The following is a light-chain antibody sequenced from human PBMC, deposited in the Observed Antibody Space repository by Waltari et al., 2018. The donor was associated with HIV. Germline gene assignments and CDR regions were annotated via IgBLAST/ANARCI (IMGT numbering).Light chain of an antibody. J-gene: IGKJ1*01. CDR3: QQSYTTPPGT. CDR1: QTISTY. V-gene: IGKV1-39*01. CDR2: ASS. Sequence: DIQMTQSPSSLSASVGDRVTITCRASQTISTYLNWYQQKPGKAPKLLIYASSSLQSGVPSKFSGRGSWTNFTLTISSLQPEDFATYYCQQSYTTPPGTFGQGTKVEIK.